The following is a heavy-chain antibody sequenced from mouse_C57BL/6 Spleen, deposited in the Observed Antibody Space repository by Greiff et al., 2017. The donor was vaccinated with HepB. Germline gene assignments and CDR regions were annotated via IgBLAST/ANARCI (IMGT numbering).Heavy chain of an antibody. CDR2: INPNNGGT. J-gene: IGHJ2*01. D-gene: IGHD2-2*01. V-gene: IGHV1-22*01. CDR1: GYTFTDYN. CDR3: ARGRDYGYDWKNFDY. Sequence: EVKLVESGPELVKPGASVKMSCKASGYTFTDYNMHWVKQSHGKSLEWIGYINPNNGGTSYNQKFKGKATLTVNKSSSTAYMELRSLTSEDSAVYYCARGRDYGYDWKNFDYWGQGTTLTVSS.